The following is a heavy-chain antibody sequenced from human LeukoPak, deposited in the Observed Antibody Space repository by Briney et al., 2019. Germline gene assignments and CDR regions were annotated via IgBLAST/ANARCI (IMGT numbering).Heavy chain of an antibody. Sequence: GGSLRLSCASSGFTFSGCGMHWVRQAPGKGLEWVAFIWYDGRDKYYADSVKGQFTISRDNSKNTLYLQMNSLRAEDTAVYYCAKDPYSYGSYFDYWGQGTLVTVSS. V-gene: IGHV3-30*02. CDR1: GFTFSGCG. CDR2: IWYDGRDK. D-gene: IGHD5-18*01. CDR3: AKDPYSYGSYFDY. J-gene: IGHJ4*02.